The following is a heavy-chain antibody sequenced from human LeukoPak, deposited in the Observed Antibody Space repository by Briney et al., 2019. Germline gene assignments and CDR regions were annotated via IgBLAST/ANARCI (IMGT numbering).Heavy chain of an antibody. D-gene: IGHD3-22*01. CDR3: ARQYYYDSSGYYNRAGWYFDL. Sequence: PSETLSLTCTVSGGSISSSSYYWGWIRQPPGKGLEWIGSIYYSGGTYYNPSLKSRVTISVDTSKNQFSLKLSSVTAADTAVYYCARQYYYDSSGYYNRAGWYFDLWGRGTLVTVSS. CDR1: GGSISSSSYY. J-gene: IGHJ2*01. CDR2: IYYSGGT. V-gene: IGHV4-39*01.